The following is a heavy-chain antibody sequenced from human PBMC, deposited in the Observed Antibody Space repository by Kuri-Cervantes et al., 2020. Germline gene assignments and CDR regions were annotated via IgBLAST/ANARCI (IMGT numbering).Heavy chain of an antibody. J-gene: IGHJ6*03. Sequence: GESLKISCAASGFTFSRYWMSRVRQAPGKGLEWVANIKQDGSERYYVDSVKGRFTISRDNAKNSLYLQMNSLRAEDTAVYCCARSPGVYDSSGWGYYMDVWGKGTTVTVSS. CDR1: GFTFSRYW. D-gene: IGHD3-22*01. CDR3: ARSPGVYDSSGWGYYMDV. CDR2: IKQDGSER. V-gene: IGHV3-7*02.